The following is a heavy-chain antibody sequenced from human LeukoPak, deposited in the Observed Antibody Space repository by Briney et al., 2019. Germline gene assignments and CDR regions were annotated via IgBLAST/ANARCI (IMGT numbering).Heavy chain of an antibody. D-gene: IGHD5-18*01. V-gene: IGHV3-33*08. J-gene: IGHJ4*02. CDR1: GFTFSTYG. Sequence: GGSLRLSCEASGFTFSTYGMHWVRQAPGKGLEWVALIWYDGSNTYYADSVKGRFTISRDNSKNTLYLQMNGLRAEDTAVYYCARATTDTDMRLDYWGQGTLVTVSS. CDR3: ARATTDTDMRLDY. CDR2: IWYDGSNT.